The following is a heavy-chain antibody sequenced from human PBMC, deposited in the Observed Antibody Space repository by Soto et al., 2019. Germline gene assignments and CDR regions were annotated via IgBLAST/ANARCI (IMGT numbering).Heavy chain of an antibody. J-gene: IGHJ4*02. V-gene: IGHV3-23*01. Sequence: GGSLRLSCAASGFTFNNYGMSWFRQAPGKGLEWVSAITVSGGSTYYADSVKGRFTISRDNSKNTVYLQMNSLRAEDTAVYYCAKAATVVTLYYFDYWGQGTLVTVSS. D-gene: IGHD4-17*01. CDR1: GFTFNNYG. CDR3: AKAATVVTLYYFDY. CDR2: ITVSGGST.